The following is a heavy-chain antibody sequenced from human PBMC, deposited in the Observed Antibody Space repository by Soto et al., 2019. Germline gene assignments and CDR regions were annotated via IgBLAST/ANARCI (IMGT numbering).Heavy chain of an antibody. Sequence: GGSLRLSCTSSGFTFTTYAMNWVRQAPGKGLEWVSVISGSGDTTYYADSVKGRFTISRDNSKNTLCLQMNSLRAEDTAVYYCAKSMITFGGAFDYWGQGALVTVCS. J-gene: IGHJ4*02. CDR1: GFTFTTYA. V-gene: IGHV3-23*01. CDR2: ISGSGDTT. CDR3: AKSMITFGGAFDY. D-gene: IGHD3-16*01.